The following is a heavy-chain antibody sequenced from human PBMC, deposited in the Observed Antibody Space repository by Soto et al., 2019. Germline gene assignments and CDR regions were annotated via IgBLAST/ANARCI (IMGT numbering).Heavy chain of an antibody. V-gene: IGHV4-34*01. CDR1: VGSFSGYY. J-gene: IGHJ1*01. D-gene: IGHD6-13*01. Sequence: XETLSLTCAFYVGSFSGYYWSWIRQAPGKWLEWIGEINHSGSTNYNPSLKSRVTISVDTSKNQFSLKLSSVTAADTAVYYCARGGYSSSSYGRRAHEYFNHLGQGTLDTVSS. CDR3: ARGGYSSSSYGRRAHEYFNH. CDR2: INHSGST.